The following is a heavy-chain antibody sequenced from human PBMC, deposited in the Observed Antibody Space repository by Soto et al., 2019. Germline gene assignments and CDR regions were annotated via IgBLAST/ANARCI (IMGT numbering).Heavy chain of an antibody. Sequence: EVQLVESGGGLVQPGGSLRLSCAASAFTFSTSGMNWVRQAPGDGLEWVSYISSSGNTIFYADSVKGRFTIPRDNAKNSLYLQMHSLRDEDTAVYYCAIDRAGAPDYWGQGTLVTVSS. CDR2: ISSSGNTI. J-gene: IGHJ4*02. D-gene: IGHD1-26*01. V-gene: IGHV3-48*02. CDR1: AFTFSTSG. CDR3: AIDRAGAPDY.